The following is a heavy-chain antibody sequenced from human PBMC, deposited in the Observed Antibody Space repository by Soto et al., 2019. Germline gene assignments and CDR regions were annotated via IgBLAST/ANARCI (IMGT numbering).Heavy chain of an antibody. CDR2: IWYDGSNK. CDR1: GCTFSGYG. V-gene: IGHV3-33*01. CDR3: ARGTNTYWYFDL. Sequence: QVQLVESGGGVVQPGWSLRLSCEASGCTFSGYGMHWVRQAPGKGLEWVAVIWYDGSNKYYADCAKGRFTISRDNSKNTLYLQMNSLRAEDTAVYYCARGTNTYWYFDLWGHGTLVTVSS. J-gene: IGHJ2*01. D-gene: IGHD1-1*01.